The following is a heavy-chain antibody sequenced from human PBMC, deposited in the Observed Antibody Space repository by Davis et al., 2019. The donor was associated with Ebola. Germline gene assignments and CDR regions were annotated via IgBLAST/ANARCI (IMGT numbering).Heavy chain of an antibody. CDR1: GFTFSGSA. CDR2: IRSKANSYAT. Sequence: LSLTCAASGFTFSGSAMHWVRQASGKGLEWVGRIRSKANSYATAYAASVKGRFTISRDDSKNTAYLQMNSLKTEDTAVYYCTSTVFTMVRGVTADWFDPWGQGTLVTVSS. J-gene: IGHJ5*02. V-gene: IGHV3-73*01. D-gene: IGHD3-10*01. CDR3: TSTVFTMVRGVTADWFDP.